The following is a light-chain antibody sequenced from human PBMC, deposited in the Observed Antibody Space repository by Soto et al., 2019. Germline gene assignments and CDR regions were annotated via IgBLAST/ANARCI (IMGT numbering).Light chain of an antibody. J-gene: IGLJ2*01. CDR2: ENN. Sequence: QSVLTQPPSVSAAPGQKVSISCSGGSSNIGDNYVSWYQQLPGTAPKLLIYENNKRPAGIPDRFSGSKSGTSATLGITGLQAGDEGDFYCGTWDSRLSVGFGGGTKLTVL. CDR1: SSNIGDNY. V-gene: IGLV1-51*02. CDR3: GTWDSRLSVG.